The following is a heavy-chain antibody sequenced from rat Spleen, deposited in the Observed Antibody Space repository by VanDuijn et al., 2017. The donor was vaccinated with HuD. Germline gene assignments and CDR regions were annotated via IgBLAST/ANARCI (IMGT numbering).Heavy chain of an antibody. CDR2: ITNTGGST. J-gene: IGHJ4*01. CDR3: VKEANYGGLMDA. CDR1: GFTFKNYW. Sequence: EVQLVESGGGLVQPGGSLRLSCVASGFTFKNYWMTWIRQAPGKGLEWVASITNTGGSTYYPDSVKGRFTISRENAENTVYLQMNSLRSEDTATYYCVKEANYGGLMDAWGQGASVTVSS. D-gene: IGHD1-11*01. V-gene: IGHV5-31*01.